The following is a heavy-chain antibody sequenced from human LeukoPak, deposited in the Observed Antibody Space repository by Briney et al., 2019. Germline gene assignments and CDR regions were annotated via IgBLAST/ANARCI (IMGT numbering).Heavy chain of an antibody. Sequence: PGGSLRLSCAASGFTFSNYWMSWVRQAPGKGLEWVANIKEDGSRNHYVDSVKGRFTISRDNAKNSLYLQMSSLRAEDTAVYYCATILTGYYLDYWGQGTLVTVSS. D-gene: IGHD3-9*01. CDR1: GFTFSNYW. CDR3: ATILTGYYLDY. V-gene: IGHV3-7*05. CDR2: IKEDGSRN. J-gene: IGHJ4*02.